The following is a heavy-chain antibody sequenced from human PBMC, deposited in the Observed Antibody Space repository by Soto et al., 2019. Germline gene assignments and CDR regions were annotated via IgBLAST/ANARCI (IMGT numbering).Heavy chain of an antibody. V-gene: IGHV5-51*01. J-gene: IGHJ6*02. CDR3: ARHKRITIFGVVRPWDGMDV. Sequence: PRESLKISCKGSGYSFTSYWIGWVRQMPGKGLEWMGIIYPGDSDTRYSPSFQGQVTISADKSISTAYLQWSSLKASDTAMYYCARHKRITIFGVVRPWDGMDVWGQGTTVTVSS. D-gene: IGHD3-3*01. CDR1: GYSFTSYW. CDR2: IYPGDSDT.